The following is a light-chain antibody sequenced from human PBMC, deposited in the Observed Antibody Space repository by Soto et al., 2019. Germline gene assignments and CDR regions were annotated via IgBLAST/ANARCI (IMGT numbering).Light chain of an antibody. Sequence: QSVLTQPPSVSGAPGQRVTISCTGSSSNIGAGYDVHWYQQLPGTAPKLLIYGNSNRPSGVPDRCSGSKSGTSASLAITGLQAEDEADYYCQSYDRSLSGYVVFGGGTKLTVL. CDR1: SSNIGAGYD. CDR3: QSYDRSLSGYVV. CDR2: GNS. J-gene: IGLJ2*01. V-gene: IGLV1-40*01.